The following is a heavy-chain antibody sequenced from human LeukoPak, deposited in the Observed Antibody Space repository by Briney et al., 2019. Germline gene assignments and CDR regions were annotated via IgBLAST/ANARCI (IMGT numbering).Heavy chain of an antibody. Sequence: GSLRLSCAASGFTFSEHYMSWVRQAPRKGLEWVSYISYSGTTIYYADSVKGRFTTSRDNAKNSLYLQMDSLRAEDTAVYYCAKTRPLDSSSWSHGDYWGQGTLVTVSP. J-gene: IGHJ4*02. CDR3: AKTRPLDSSSWSHGDY. CDR1: GFTFSEHY. D-gene: IGHD6-13*01. CDR2: ISYSGTTI. V-gene: IGHV3-11*01.